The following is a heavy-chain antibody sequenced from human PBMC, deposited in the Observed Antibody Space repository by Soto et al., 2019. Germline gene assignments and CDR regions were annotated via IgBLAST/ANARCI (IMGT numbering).Heavy chain of an antibody. CDR2: LSNGGGST. CDR3: AKRGNTTSWYWFDP. CDR1: GFTFSSYA. J-gene: IGHJ5*02. V-gene: IGHV3-23*01. Sequence: GGSLRLSCAASGFTFSSYAMSWVRQAPGKGLEWVSTLSNGGGSTYYADSVKGRFTISRDISTNTLFLQMNSLRAEDTAVYYCAKRGNTTSWYWFDPWGQGTLVTVSS. D-gene: IGHD2-2*01.